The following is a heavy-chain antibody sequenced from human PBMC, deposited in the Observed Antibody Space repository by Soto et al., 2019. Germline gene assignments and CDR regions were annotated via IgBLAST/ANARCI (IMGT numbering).Heavy chain of an antibody. V-gene: IGHV3-30*18. CDR2: ISYDGSNT. Sequence: QVQLVESGGGVVQPGRSLRLSCVASGFTFSSYGMHWVRQAPGKGLEWVAIISYDGSNTYYADSVKGRFTISRDNSKKTLYLQMNSLRAEDTSVYYCAKEGGLSGSYYISSAYYVDSWGQGTLVTASS. D-gene: IGHD1-26*01. CDR1: GFTFSSYG. J-gene: IGHJ4*02. CDR3: AKEGGLSGSYYISSAYYVDS.